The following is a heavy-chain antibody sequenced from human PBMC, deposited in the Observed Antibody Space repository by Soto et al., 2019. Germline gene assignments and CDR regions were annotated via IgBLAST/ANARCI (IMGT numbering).Heavy chain of an antibody. V-gene: IGHV3-23*01. Sequence: GGSLRLSCAASGFTFSSYAISWVRLAPGKGLEWVSAISGGGDGTYYADSVRGRFTISRDNAKNSLYLQMNSLRAEDTAVYYCARDEGITIFGVVSNGAFDIWGQGTMVTVSS. CDR1: GFTFSSYA. CDR2: ISGGGDGT. J-gene: IGHJ3*02. CDR3: ARDEGITIFGVVSNGAFDI. D-gene: IGHD3-3*01.